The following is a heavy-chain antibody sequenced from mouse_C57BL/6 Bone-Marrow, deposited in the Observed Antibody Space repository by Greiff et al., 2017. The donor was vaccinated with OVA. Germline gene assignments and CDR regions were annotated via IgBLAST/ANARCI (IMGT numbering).Heavy chain of an antibody. CDR2: IYPGNSDT. CDR1: GYTFTSYW. D-gene: IGHD1-1*01. V-gene: IGHV1-5*01. Sequence: EVHLVESGTVLARPGASVKMSCKTSGYTFTSYWMHWVKQRPGQGLEWIGAIYPGNSDTSYNQKFKGKAKLTAVTSASTAYMELSSLTNEDSAVYYCTRGDYGSIYHVFFGYWGQGTTLTVSS. CDR3: TRGDYGSIYHVFFGY. J-gene: IGHJ2*01.